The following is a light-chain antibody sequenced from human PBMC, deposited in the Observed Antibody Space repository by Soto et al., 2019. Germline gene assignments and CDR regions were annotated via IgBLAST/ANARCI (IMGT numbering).Light chain of an antibody. CDR2: DAS. Sequence: EFVLTQSPGTLSLSPGERATLSCRAIQTVRNNYLAWYQQKPGQAPRLLIYDASSRATGIPDRFTGSGSETSFTLTISRLEPEDFALYYCQHYQSGHPITFGQGTRLEIK. CDR3: QHYQSGHPIT. V-gene: IGKV3-20*01. CDR1: QTVRNNY. J-gene: IGKJ5*01.